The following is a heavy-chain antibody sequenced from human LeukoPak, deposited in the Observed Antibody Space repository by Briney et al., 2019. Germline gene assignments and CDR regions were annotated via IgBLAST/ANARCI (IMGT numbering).Heavy chain of an antibody. V-gene: IGHV4-39*07. D-gene: IGHD6-19*01. CDR3: ARAGGSGLIDY. CDR1: GGSISSYY. Sequence: SETLSLTCTVSGGSISSYYWGWIRQPPGKGLEWIGSMYYSGSTYYNPTLKSRVTISINTSKNQFSLKLSSVTAADTAVYYCARAGGSGLIDYWGQGTLVTVSS. J-gene: IGHJ4*02. CDR2: MYYSGST.